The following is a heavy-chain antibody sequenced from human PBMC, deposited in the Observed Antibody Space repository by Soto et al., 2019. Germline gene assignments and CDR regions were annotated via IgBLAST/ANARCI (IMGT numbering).Heavy chain of an antibody. D-gene: IGHD2-15*01. J-gene: IGHJ4*02. CDR2: IIPILGIA. Sequence: QVQLVQSGAEVKKPGSSVKVSCKASGGTFSSYTISWVRQAPGQGLEWMGRIIPILGIANYAQKFQGRVTITADKSTSTAYMELSSLRSEDTAVYYCASDCSGDSCYVYWGQGTLVTVSS. CDR3: ASDCSGDSCYVY. CDR1: GGTFSSYT. V-gene: IGHV1-69*02.